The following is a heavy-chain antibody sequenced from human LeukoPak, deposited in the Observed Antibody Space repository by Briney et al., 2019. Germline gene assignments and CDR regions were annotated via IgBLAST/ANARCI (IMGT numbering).Heavy chain of an antibody. CDR3: ARDHVAGIVNYYYYGMDV. CDR2: ISAYNGNT. CDR1: GYTFTSYG. D-gene: IGHD6-19*01. J-gene: IGHJ6*02. Sequence: GASVKVSYKASGYTFTSYGISWVRQAPGQGLEWMGWISAYNGNTNYAQKLQGRVTMTTDTSTSTAYMELRSLRSDDTAVYYCARDHVAGIVNYYYYGMDVWGQGTTVTVSS. V-gene: IGHV1-18*01.